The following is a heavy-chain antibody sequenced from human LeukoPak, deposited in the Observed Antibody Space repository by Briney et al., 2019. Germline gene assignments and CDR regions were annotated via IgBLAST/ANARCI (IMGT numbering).Heavy chain of an antibody. CDR2: IYTSGST. V-gene: IGHV4-61*02. CDR3: ARGYCSSTSCYKGVWWFDP. CDR1: GGSISSGSYY. J-gene: IGHJ5*02. Sequence: SETLSLTCTVSGGSISSGSYYWSWIRQPAGKGLEWIGRIYTSGSTNYNPSLKSRVTISVDTSKNQFSLKLSSVTAADTAVYYCARGYCSSTSCYKGVWWFDPWGQGTLVTVSS. D-gene: IGHD2-2*02.